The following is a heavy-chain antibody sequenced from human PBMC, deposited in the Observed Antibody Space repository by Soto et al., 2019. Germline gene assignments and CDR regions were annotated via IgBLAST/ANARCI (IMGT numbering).Heavy chain of an antibody. Sequence: QVQLQESGPGLVKPSQTLSLTCTVSGGSISSGGYYWSWIRQHPGKGLEWIGYIYYSGSTYYNPSLRSRVTISVDTSKNQFSLKLSSVTAADTAVYYCARDIRATVTTDHQYNNWFDPWGQGTLVTVSS. CDR2: IYYSGST. V-gene: IGHV4-31*03. D-gene: IGHD4-17*01. CDR3: ARDIRATVTTDHQYNNWFDP. CDR1: GGSISSGGYY. J-gene: IGHJ5*02.